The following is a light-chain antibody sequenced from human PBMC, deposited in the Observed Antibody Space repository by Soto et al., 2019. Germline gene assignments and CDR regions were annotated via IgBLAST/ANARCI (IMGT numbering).Light chain of an antibody. CDR2: GAS. CDR1: QSVSSR. CDR3: QQYGSSPIT. J-gene: IGKJ5*01. V-gene: IGKV3-20*01. Sequence: EIVLTQSPGTLSLSPGERATLSCGASQSVSSRLAWYQQKPGQAPRLLISGASSRATGIPDRFSGSGSATDFTLTISRLEPEDFALYYCQQYGSSPITFGQGTRLESK.